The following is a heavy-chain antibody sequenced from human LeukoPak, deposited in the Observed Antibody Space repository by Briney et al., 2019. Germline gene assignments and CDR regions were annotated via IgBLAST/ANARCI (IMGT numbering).Heavy chain of an antibody. J-gene: IGHJ3*02. CDR2: IIPIFGTA. CDR3: ARGGYSYGYGNAFDI. V-gene: IGHV1-69*13. D-gene: IGHD5-18*01. CDR1: GGTFSNCA. Sequence: SVKVSCKTSGGTFSNCAISWVRQAPGQGLEWMGGIIPIFGTAHYAQKFQGRVTITADESTSTAYMELSSLRSEDTVVYYCARGGYSYGYGNAFDIWGQGTMVTVSS.